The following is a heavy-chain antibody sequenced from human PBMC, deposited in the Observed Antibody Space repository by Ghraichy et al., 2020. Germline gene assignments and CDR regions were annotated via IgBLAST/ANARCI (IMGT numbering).Heavy chain of an antibody. V-gene: IGHV3-33*06. CDR1: GFTFSSYG. J-gene: IGHJ4*02. Sequence: GESLRLSCAASGFTFSSYGMHWVRQAPGKGLEWVAVIWYDGSNKYYADSVKGRFTISRDNSKNTLYLQMNSLRAEDTAVYYCAKPTISGWYYFDYWGQGTLVTVSS. CDR3: AKPTISGWYYFDY. CDR2: IWYDGSNK. D-gene: IGHD6-19*01.